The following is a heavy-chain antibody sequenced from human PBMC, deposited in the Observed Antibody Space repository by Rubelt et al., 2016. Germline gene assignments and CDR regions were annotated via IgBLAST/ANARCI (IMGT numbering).Heavy chain of an antibody. CDR3: AREYSSSRYFDY. CDR1: TFSSSW. D-gene: IGHD6-6*01. V-gene: IGHV3-74*01. J-gene: IGHJ4*02. CDR2: INSDGSNT. Sequence: TFSSSWMHWVRQAPGTGLVWVSRINSDGSNTNYADSVKGRFTISRDKAENTLYLQMNSLRAEDTAIYYCAREYSSSRYFDYWGQGTLVTVSS.